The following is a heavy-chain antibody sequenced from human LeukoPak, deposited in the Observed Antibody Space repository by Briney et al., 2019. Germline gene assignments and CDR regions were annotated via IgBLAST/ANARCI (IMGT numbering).Heavy chain of an antibody. CDR3: ARIGYRSSSFDY. CDR1: GFTFSSYG. J-gene: IGHJ4*02. D-gene: IGHD6-6*01. V-gene: IGHV3-30*02. Sequence: GSLRLSCAASGFTFSSYGMHWVRQAPGKGLEWVAFIRYDGSNKYYADSVKGRFTISRDNAKNSLYLQMNSLRGEDTAVYYCARIGYRSSSFDYWGQGTLVTASS. CDR2: IRYDGSNK.